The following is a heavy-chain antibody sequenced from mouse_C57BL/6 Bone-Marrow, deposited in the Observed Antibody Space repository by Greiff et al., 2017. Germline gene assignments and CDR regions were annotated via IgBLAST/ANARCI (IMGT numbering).Heavy chain of an antibody. V-gene: IGHV8-8*01. Sequence: QVQLQQSGPGILQPSQTLSLTCSFSGFSLSTFGMGVGWIRQPSGKGLEWLAHIWWDDDKYYNPALKSRLTISKDTSKNQVFLKIANVDTADTATDYCARIAYGSSLDYWGQGTTLTVSS. J-gene: IGHJ2*01. CDR2: IWWDDDK. CDR3: ARIAYGSSLDY. D-gene: IGHD1-1*01. CDR1: GFSLSTFGMG.